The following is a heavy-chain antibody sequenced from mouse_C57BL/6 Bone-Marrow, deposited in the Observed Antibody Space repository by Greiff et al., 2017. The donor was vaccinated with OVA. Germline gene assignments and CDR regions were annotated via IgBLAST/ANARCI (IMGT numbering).Heavy chain of an antibody. J-gene: IGHJ2*01. CDR2: IDPSDSYT. CDR1: GYTFTSYW. V-gene: IGHV1-50*01. CDR3: ARPYGNYVDFDY. Sequence: VQLQQSGAELVKPGASVKLSCKASGYTFTSYWMQWVKQRPGQGLEWIGEIDPSDSYTNYNQKFKGKATLTVDTSSSTAYMQLSSLTSEDSAVYYCARPYGNYVDFDYWGQGTTLTVSS. D-gene: IGHD2-1*01.